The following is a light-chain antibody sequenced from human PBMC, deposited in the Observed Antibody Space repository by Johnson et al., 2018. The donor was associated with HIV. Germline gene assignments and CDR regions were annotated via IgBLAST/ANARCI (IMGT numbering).Light chain of an antibody. Sequence: QSVLTQPPSVSAAPRQKVTISCSGSSSNIGKNYVSWYRHLPGTAPKLLIYDNDKRPSGIPDRFSASKSGSSATLGITGLQTGDEADYYCATWDSSLIAYVFGPGTKGTIL. CDR1: SSNIGKNY. J-gene: IGLJ1*01. CDR2: DND. V-gene: IGLV1-51*01. CDR3: ATWDSSLIAYV.